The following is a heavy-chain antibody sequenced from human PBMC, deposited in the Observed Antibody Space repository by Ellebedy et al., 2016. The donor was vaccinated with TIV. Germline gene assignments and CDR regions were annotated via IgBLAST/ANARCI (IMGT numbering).Heavy chain of an antibody. V-gene: IGHV1-2*04. Sequence: AASVKVSCNASGYTFSSYYMHWVRQAPGQGLEWMGWINPNSGGTNYAQKFQGWFTMTRDTSISTAYMELSRLRSDDTAVYYCAREIREEYCSSTSCYGNWFDPWGQGTLVTVSS. CDR1: GYTFSSYY. J-gene: IGHJ5*02. D-gene: IGHD2-2*01. CDR3: AREIREEYCSSTSCYGNWFDP. CDR2: INPNSGGT.